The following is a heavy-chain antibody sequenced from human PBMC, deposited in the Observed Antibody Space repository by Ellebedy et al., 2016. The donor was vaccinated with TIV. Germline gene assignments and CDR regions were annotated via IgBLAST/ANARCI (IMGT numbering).Heavy chain of an antibody. J-gene: IGHJ6*02. Sequence: SETLSLXXAVYGGSFTGYKWTWIRQPPGKGLEWIGEINHSASINYNPSLKSRVTISVDTSKNQFSLKLSSVTAADTAVYYCARDHFDILTGYYFYGMDVWGQGTTVTVSS. V-gene: IGHV4-34*01. D-gene: IGHD3-9*01. CDR2: INHSASI. CDR3: ARDHFDILTGYYFYGMDV. CDR1: GGSFTGYK.